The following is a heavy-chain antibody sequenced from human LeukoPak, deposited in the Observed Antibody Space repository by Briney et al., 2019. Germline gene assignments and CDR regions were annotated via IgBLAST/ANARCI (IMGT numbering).Heavy chain of an antibody. Sequence: GGSLRLSCAASGFTLSSYSMNWVRQAPGKGLEWVSSISSSSSYIYYADSVKGRFTISRDNAKNSLYLQMNSLRAEDTAVYYCARVVGGDYYFDYWGQGTLVTVSS. J-gene: IGHJ4*02. CDR1: GFTLSSYS. V-gene: IGHV3-21*01. D-gene: IGHD1-26*01. CDR2: ISSSSSYI. CDR3: ARVVGGDYYFDY.